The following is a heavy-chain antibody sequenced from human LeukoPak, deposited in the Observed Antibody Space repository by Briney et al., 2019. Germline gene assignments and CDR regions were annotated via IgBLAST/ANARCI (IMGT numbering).Heavy chain of an antibody. D-gene: IGHD6-13*01. CDR3: ASDYSSSWWNWFDP. V-gene: IGHV3-7*01. CDR1: GFTFSSYW. CDR2: IKQDGSEK. Sequence: GGSLRLSCAASGFTFSSYWMSWVRQAPGKGLEWVANIKQDGSEKYYVDSVKGRFTISRDNAKNSLYLQMNSLRAEDTAVYYCASDYSSSWWNWFDPWGQGTLVTVSS. J-gene: IGHJ5*02.